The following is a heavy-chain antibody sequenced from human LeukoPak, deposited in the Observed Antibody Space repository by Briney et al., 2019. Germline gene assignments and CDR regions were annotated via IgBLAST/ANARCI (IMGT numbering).Heavy chain of an antibody. J-gene: IGHJ4*02. D-gene: IGHD3-10*01. CDR1: GGTFSSYA. CDR2: IIPILGIA. Sequence: SVKVSCKASGGTFSSYAISWVRQAPGQGLEWMGRIIPILGIANYAQKFQGRVTITADKSTSTAYMELSSLRSEDTAVYYCARDTVGGNIEVRGVIPFDYWGQGTLVTVSS. V-gene: IGHV1-69*04. CDR3: ARDTVGGNIEVRGVIPFDY.